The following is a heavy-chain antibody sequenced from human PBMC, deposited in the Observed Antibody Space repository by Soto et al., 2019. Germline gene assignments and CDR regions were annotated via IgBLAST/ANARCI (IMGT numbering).Heavy chain of an antibody. CDR1: GDSVSSNTVA. J-gene: IGHJ5*02. D-gene: IGHD6-13*01. V-gene: IGHV6-1*01. Sequence: SQTLSLTCAVSGDSVSSNTVAWNWIRQSPSRGLEWLGRSYYRSKWYNDYAVSVKSRITINPDTSKNQFSLQLNYVTPEDTAVYYCAREKWAAAGGINWFDPWGQGTLVTLSS. CDR3: AREKWAAAGGINWFDP. CDR2: SYYRSKWYN.